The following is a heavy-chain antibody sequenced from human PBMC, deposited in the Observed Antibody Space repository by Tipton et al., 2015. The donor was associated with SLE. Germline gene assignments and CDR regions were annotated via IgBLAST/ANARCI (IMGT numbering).Heavy chain of an antibody. J-gene: IGHJ5*02. V-gene: IGHV4-39*01. Sequence: TLSLTCTVSGGSISSSSYYWGWTRQPPGKGLEWIGSIYYSGSTYYNPSLKSRVTISVDTSKNQFSLKLSSVTAADTAVYYCARKSADYYDSSGYVVWFDPWGQGTLVTVSS. D-gene: IGHD3-22*01. CDR1: GGSISSSSYY. CDR2: IYYSGST. CDR3: ARKSADYYDSSGYVVWFDP.